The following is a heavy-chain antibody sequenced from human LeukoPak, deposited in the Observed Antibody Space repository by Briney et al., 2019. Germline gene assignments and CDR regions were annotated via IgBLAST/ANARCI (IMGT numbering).Heavy chain of an antibody. J-gene: IGHJ6*03. Sequence: SETLSLTCTVSGGSISSSTYYWGWIRQPPGKGLEWIGSIYYTGSIYYNPSLKSRVTISVDTSKNQFSLKLSSVTAADTAVYYCARAPRIVVVPAAMVRNPYYYYYMDVWGKGTTVTISS. CDR2: IYYTGSI. CDR1: GGSISSSTYY. D-gene: IGHD2-2*01. CDR3: ARAPRIVVVPAAMVRNPYYYYYMDV. V-gene: IGHV4-39*01.